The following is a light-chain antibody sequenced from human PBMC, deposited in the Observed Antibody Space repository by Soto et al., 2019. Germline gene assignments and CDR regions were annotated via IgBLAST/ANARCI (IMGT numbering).Light chain of an antibody. J-gene: IGKJ3*01. CDR2: DAS. V-gene: IGKV1-33*01. Sequence: DIQMTQSPSSLSASVGDRVTITCQASQDISNYLNWYQQKPGKAPKLLIYDASNLETGVPSRFIGIGSGTDFTFTIISLQPEDIATYYCQQYDKLPRVTFGPGTKMYIK. CDR3: QQYDKLPRVT. CDR1: QDISNY.